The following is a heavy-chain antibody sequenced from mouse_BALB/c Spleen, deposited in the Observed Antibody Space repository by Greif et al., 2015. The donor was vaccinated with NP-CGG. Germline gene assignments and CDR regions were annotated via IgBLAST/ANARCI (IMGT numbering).Heavy chain of an antibody. Sequence: DVKLVESGGGLVQPGGSRKLSCAASGFTFRDYGMAWVRQAPGKGPEWVALISNLAYSIYYADTVTGRFTISRENAKNTLYLEMSSLRSEDTAMYYCARDYYGSSYWYFDVWGAGTTVTVSS. CDR2: ISNLAYSI. CDR3: ARDYYGSSYWYFDV. CDR1: GFTFRDYG. D-gene: IGHD1-1*01. J-gene: IGHJ1*01. V-gene: IGHV5-15*02.